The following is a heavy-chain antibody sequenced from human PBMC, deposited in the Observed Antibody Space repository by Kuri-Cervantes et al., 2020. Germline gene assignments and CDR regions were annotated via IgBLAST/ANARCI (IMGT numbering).Heavy chain of an antibody. CDR1: GYAFTSYG. CDR2: ISAYNGNT. J-gene: IGHJ4*02. CDR3: ATRYSSGWYGRSATGDFFDY. D-gene: IGHD6-19*01. Sequence: ASVKVSCKASGYAFTSYGISWVRQAPGQGLEWMGWISAYNGNTNYAQKLQGRVTMTTDTSTSTAYMELRSLRSDDTAVYYCATRYSSGWYGRSATGDFFDYWGQGTLVTVSS. V-gene: IGHV1-18*01.